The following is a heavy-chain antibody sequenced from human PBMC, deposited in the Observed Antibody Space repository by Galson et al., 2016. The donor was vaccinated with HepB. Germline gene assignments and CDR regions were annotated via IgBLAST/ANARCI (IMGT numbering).Heavy chain of an antibody. D-gene: IGHD5-12*01. CDR1: GFNFNLFG. CDR3: AKVMATILRPYCDQ. CDR2: ISGSGGTS. Sequence: SLRLSCAASGFNFNLFGMSWVRQARGKGLEWVAHISGSGGTSHYDDSPKGRFIISRDNSKNTLYLQMSSLRAEDTARYFCAKVMATILRPYCDQWGEGALVTVSS. V-gene: IGHV3-23*01. J-gene: IGHJ4*02.